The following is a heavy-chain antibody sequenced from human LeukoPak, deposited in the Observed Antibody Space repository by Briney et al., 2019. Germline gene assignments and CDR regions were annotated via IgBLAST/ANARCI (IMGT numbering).Heavy chain of an antibody. CDR1: GFTFSSYA. Sequence: GESLRLSCAASGFTFSSYAMSWVRQAPGKGLGWVSGISATGGNTDHADSVKGRFTISRDNSKDTLYPQMNSLRAEDTAIYYCAKASSPGSGCITYWGQGTLVTVSS. CDR3: AKASSPGSGCITY. J-gene: IGHJ4*02. V-gene: IGHV3-23*01. CDR2: ISATGGNT. D-gene: IGHD2-15*01.